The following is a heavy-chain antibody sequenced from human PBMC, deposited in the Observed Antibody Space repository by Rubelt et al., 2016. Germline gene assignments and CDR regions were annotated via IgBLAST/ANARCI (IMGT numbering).Heavy chain of an antibody. CDR1: GYTFTSYY. CDR3: ARSWTNFDY. D-gene: IGHD3/OR15-3a*01. Sequence: QVQLVQSGAEVKKPGASVKVSCKASGYTFTSYYMHWVRQAPGQGLQWMGIMNPSDGSAGYAQKFKGRVTMTRDTATSTAYMELVSLGSEDTAVYYCARSWTNFDYWGQGTLVTVSS. V-gene: IGHV1-46*01. CDR2: MNPSDGSA. J-gene: IGHJ4*02.